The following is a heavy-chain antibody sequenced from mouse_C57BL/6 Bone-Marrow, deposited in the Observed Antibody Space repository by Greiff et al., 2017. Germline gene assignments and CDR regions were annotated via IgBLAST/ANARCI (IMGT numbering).Heavy chain of an antibody. J-gene: IGHJ2*01. CDR2: IYPGDGDT. V-gene: IGHV1-82*01. Sequence: VKLMESGPELVKPGASVKISCKASGYAFSSSWMNWVKQRPGKGLEWIGRIYPGDGDTNYNGKFKGKATLTADKSSSTAYMQLSSLTSEDSAVYFCALWLRRGNYFDYWGQGTTLTVSS. D-gene: IGHD2-2*01. CDR3: ALWLRRGNYFDY. CDR1: GYAFSSSW.